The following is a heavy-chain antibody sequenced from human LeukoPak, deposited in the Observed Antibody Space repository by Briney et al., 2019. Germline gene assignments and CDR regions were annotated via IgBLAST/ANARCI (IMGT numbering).Heavy chain of an antibody. D-gene: IGHD3-9*01. J-gene: IGHJ6*04. CDR3: TRLRGEYDILTGYHYYYYGMDV. Sequence: GGSLRLSCTASGFTFGDYAMSWVRQAPGKGLEWVGFIRSKAYGGTTEYAASVKGRFTTSRDDSKSIAYLQMNSLKTEDTAVYYCTRLRGEYDILTGYHYYYYGMDVWGKGTTVTVSS. CDR1: GFTFGDYA. V-gene: IGHV3-49*04. CDR2: IRSKAYGGTT.